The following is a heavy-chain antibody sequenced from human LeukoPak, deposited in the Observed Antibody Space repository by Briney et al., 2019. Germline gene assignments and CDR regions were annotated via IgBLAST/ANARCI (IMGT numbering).Heavy chain of an antibody. D-gene: IGHD3-16*02. V-gene: IGHV3-66*01. CDR1: GFTVSSNY. Sequence: GGSLRLSCAASGFTVSSNYMSLVRQAPGKGLEWVSVIYSGGSTYYADSVKGRFTISRDNSKNTLYLQMNSLRAEDTAVYYCARGGGLRLGELSLDYWGQGTLVTVSS. J-gene: IGHJ4*02. CDR3: ARGGGLRLGELSLDY. CDR2: IYSGGST.